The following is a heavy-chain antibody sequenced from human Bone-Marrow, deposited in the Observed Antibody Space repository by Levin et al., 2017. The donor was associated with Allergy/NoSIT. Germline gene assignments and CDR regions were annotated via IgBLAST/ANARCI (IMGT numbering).Heavy chain of an antibody. CDR3: ALAGYYDSVPTFDS. Sequence: GESLKISCRLSGYTLTESSIHWVRQAPGKGLEWMGGFDSEDEKPIFAQKFEDRVTLTEDTSADTTYMELSSLTSEDTAVYYCALAGYYDSVPTFDSWGQGTLVTVSS. CDR2: FDSEDEKP. V-gene: IGHV1-24*01. CDR1: GYTLTESS. D-gene: IGHD3-22*01. J-gene: IGHJ4*02.